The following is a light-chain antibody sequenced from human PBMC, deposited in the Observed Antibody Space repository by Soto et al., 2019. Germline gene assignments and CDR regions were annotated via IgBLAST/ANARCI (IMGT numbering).Light chain of an antibody. J-gene: IGLJ3*02. CDR3: AAWDDSLNGLV. V-gene: IGLV1-44*01. CDR1: SSNIGSNT. Sequence: QSVLTQPRAASGTPGQRVTISCSGSSSNIGSNTVNWYQQLPGTAPKILIYSSNQRPSGVPDRFSGSKSGTSASLAISGLQSEDEADYYCAAWDDSLNGLVFGGGTKVTVL. CDR2: SSN.